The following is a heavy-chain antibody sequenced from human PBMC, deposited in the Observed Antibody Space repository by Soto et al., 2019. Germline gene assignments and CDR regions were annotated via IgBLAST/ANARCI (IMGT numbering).Heavy chain of an antibody. D-gene: IGHD2-2*01. CDR1: GFTFSSYA. CDR2: IIVSGGST. V-gene: IGHV3-23*01. CDR3: ANSHYCSSTNCYGRFDP. J-gene: IGHJ5*02. Sequence: GGSLRLSCAASGFTFSSYAMSWVRQVPGKGLEWVSAIIVSGGSTYYADSVKGRFTISRDNSKNTLYLQMNSLRAEDTAVYYCANSHYCSSTNCYGRFDPWGQGTLVTVSS.